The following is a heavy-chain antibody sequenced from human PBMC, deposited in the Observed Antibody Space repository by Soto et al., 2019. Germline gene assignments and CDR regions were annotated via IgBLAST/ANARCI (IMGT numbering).Heavy chain of an antibody. Sequence: GGSLRLSCVASGFIVSSNYMSWVRQAPGKGLEWVSVIYSGGRTYYADSVKGRFTISRDNSKNTLYLQINSLRAEDTAVYYCARDQNRYCGGDCPYWYFDLWGRGTLVTVSS. J-gene: IGHJ2*01. V-gene: IGHV3-66*01. CDR1: GFIVSSNY. CDR3: ARDQNRYCGGDCPYWYFDL. D-gene: IGHD2-21*01. CDR2: IYSGGRT.